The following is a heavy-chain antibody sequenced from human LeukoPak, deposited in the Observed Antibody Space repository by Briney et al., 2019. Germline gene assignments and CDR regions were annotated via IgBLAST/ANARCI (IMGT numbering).Heavy chain of an antibody. J-gene: IGHJ3*02. CDR2: FDPEDGET. D-gene: IGHD3-10*01. V-gene: IGHV1-24*01. Sequence: ASVKVSCKVSGYTLTELSMHWVRQAPAKGLEWMGGFDPEDGETIYTQKFQGRVTMTEDTSTDTAYMELSSLRSEDTAVYYCATDMVRGVIISAFDIWGQGTMVTVSS. CDR1: GYTLTELS. CDR3: ATDMVRGVIISAFDI.